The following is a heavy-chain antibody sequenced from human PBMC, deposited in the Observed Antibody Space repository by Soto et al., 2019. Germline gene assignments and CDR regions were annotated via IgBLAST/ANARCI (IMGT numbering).Heavy chain of an antibody. V-gene: IGHV3-33*01. CDR3: ARSVNSISTSCYDVPYYGMDV. Sequence: QVQLVESGGGVVQPGRSLRLSCAASGFTFSSYGMHWVRQAPGKGLEWVAVIWYDGSNKYYADSVKGRFTISRDNSKNTLYLQMNSLRAEDTAVYYSARSVNSISTSCYDVPYYGMDVWGQGTTVTVSS. CDR1: GFTFSSYG. D-gene: IGHD2-2*01. J-gene: IGHJ6*02. CDR2: IWYDGSNK.